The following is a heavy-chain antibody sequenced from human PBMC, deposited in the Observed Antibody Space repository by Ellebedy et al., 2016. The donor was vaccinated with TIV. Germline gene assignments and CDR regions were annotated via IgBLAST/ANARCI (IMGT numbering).Heavy chain of an antibody. Sequence: PGGSLRLSCVASGFSFRSYWVSWVRQAPGKGLEWVANIYQDGSSHYYVDSVTGRFTISRDNSNKSLFLQMNSLRGEDTAVYYCARRGSYGDYAVQINSWFDRWGRGTLVTVSS. D-gene: IGHD4-17*01. CDR3: ARRGSYGDYAVQINSWFDR. V-gene: IGHV3-7*01. CDR1: GFSFRSYW. J-gene: IGHJ5*02. CDR2: IYQDGSSH.